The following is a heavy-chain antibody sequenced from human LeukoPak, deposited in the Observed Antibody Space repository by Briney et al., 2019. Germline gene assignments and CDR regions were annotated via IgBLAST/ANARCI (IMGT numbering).Heavy chain of an antibody. CDR1: GFTFSSYS. CDR2: ISSSSSYI. J-gene: IGHJ4*02. Sequence: GGSLRLSCAASGFTFSSYSMNWVRQAPGKGLEWVSSISSSSSYIYYADSVKGRFTISRDNAKNSLYLQMNSLRAEDTAVYYCARDRSGSGSYYFDYWGQGTLVTVSS. CDR3: ARDRSGSGSYYFDY. V-gene: IGHV3-21*01. D-gene: IGHD1-26*01.